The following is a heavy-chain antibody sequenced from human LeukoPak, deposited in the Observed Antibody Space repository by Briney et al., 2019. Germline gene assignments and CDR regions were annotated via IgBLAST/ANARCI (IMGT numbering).Heavy chain of an antibody. J-gene: IGHJ3*02. V-gene: IGHV1-58*01. D-gene: IGHD5-24*01. CDR2: IVVGSGNT. CDR1: GFTFTSSA. Sequence: SVKVSCKASGFTFTSSAVQWVRQARGQRLEWIGWIVVGSGNTNYAQKFQERVTITRDISTSTAYMELSSLRSEDTAVYYCAADRREPYAFDIWGQGTMVTVSS. CDR3: AADRREPYAFDI.